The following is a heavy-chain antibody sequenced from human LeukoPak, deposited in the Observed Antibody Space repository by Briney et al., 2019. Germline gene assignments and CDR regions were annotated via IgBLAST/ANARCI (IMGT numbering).Heavy chain of an antibody. CDR1: GYSFTNHW. CDR3: ARTGYSSGWYGGFDI. CDR2: IYPGDSDT. J-gene: IGHJ3*02. D-gene: IGHD6-19*01. V-gene: IGHV5-51*01. Sequence: GESLKISCKGSGYSFTNHWIGWVRQMSGKGLEWMGIIYPGDSDTRYSPSFQGQVTISADKSIITAYLQWSSLKASDTAMYYCARTGYSSGWYGGFDIWGQGTLVTVSS.